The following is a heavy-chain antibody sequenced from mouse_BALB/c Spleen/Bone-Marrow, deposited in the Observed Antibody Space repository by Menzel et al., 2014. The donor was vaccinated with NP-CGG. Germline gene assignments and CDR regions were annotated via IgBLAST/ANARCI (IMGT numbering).Heavy chain of an antibody. J-gene: IGHJ4*01. CDR1: GYTFTSYW. CDR3: ARAASLDY. CDR2: IFPGTGTT. Sequence: VHLVESGTELVKPGASVKLSCKTSGYTFTSYWIQWVKQRPGQGLGWIGEIFPGTGTTYYNEKFKGKATLTADRSSSTAYMQLSSLTSEDSAVYFCARAASLDYWGQGTSVTVSS. V-gene: IGHV1S132*01.